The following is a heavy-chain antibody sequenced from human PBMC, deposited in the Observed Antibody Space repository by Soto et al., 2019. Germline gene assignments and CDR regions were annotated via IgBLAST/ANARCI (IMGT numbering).Heavy chain of an antibody. CDR2: IDPSDSYT. D-gene: IGHD3-16*01. CDR3: ASVGGGVGGVSPYYSYYGMDV. V-gene: IGHV5-10-1*04. Sequence: GESLKISCLRSAYSFTSYWIRWVRPLPGKGLEWMGRIDPSDSYTNHSSSFQGQGTISSDKSNSTAYLQWGSRRGSDTDMYYCASVGGGVGGVSPYYSYYGMDVWGQGTTVTVSS. CDR1: AYSFTSYW. J-gene: IGHJ6*02.